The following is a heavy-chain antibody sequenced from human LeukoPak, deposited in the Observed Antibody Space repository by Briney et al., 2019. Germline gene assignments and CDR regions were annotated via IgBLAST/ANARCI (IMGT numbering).Heavy chain of an antibody. J-gene: IGHJ4*02. D-gene: IGHD1-26*01. V-gene: IGHV3-74*01. CDR2: INSDGSRT. Sequence: PGGSLRLSCAASGFTFSSYWMHWVRQAPGKGLVWVSGINSDGSRTIYADSVKGRFTISRDNAKNTLDLQIDSLRAEDTAVYYCARDPGASYQAYWGQGTLVTVSS. CDR1: GFTFSSYW. CDR3: ARDPGASYQAY.